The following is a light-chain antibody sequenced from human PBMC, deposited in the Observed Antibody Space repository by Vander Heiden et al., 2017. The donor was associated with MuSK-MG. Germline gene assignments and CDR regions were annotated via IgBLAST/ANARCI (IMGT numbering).Light chain of an antibody. J-gene: IGKJ4*01. Sequence: ETVLTQSPLSLPVSPGEPASISCKSSQSLLHSNGYNYLDWYLQKPGQSPQLLIYLGSHRPSGVPDRFSGSGSGTDFILKISRVEAEDVGMYYCRQSLQSPLTFGGGTKVEIK. CDR2: LGS. CDR3: RQSLQSPLT. CDR1: QSLLHSNGYNY. V-gene: IGKV2-28*01.